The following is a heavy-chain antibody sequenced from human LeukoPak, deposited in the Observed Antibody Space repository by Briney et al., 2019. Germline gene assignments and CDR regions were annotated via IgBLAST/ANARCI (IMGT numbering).Heavy chain of an antibody. D-gene: IGHD3-10*01. CDR3: ARSITMVRGAPRGYYYGMDV. CDR2: ITPIFGTA. CDR1: GGTFSSYA. J-gene: IGHJ6*02. V-gene: IGHV1-69*13. Sequence: SVKVSCKASGGTFSSYAISWVRQAPGQGLEWMGGITPIFGTANYAQKFQGRVTITADESTSTAYMELSSLRSEDTAVYYCARSITMVRGAPRGYYYGMDVWGQGTTVTASS.